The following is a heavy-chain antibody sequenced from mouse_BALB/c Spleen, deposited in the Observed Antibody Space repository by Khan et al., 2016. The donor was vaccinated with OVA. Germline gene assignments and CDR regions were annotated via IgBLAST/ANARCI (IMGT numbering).Heavy chain of an antibody. V-gene: IGHV3-6*02. CDR1: GYSITSGYF. J-gene: IGHJ3*01. D-gene: IGHD3-1*01. CDR3: ARGGSSDPAWFAY. CDR2: IRYDGNS. Sequence: EVQLQESGPGLVKPSQSLSLTCSVTGYSITSGYFWNWIRQFPGNKLEWMGYIRYDGNSNYNPSLKNRFSITRDTSKNQFFLKLNSVTTEDTATYYCARGGSSDPAWFAYWGQGTLVTVSA.